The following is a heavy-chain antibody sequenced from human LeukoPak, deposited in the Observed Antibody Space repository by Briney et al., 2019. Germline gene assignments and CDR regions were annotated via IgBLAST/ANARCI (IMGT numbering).Heavy chain of an antibody. CDR2: MNPNSGNT. D-gene: IGHD3-3*01. CDR3: ARGGRITIFGVARNTGPGARGNYYYYMDV. V-gene: IGHV1-8*01. CDR1: GYTFTSYD. Sequence: ASVKVSCKASGYTFTSYDINWVRQATGQGLEWMGWMNPNSGNTGYAQKFQGRVTMTRNTSISTAYMELSSLRPEDTAVYYCARGGRITIFGVARNTGPGARGNYYYYMDVWGKGTTVTVSS. J-gene: IGHJ6*03.